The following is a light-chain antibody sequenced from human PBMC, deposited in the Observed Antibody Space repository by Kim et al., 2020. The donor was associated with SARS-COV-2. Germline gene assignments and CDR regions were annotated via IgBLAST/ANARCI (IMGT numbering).Light chain of an antibody. CDR3: HSYDSGLTGYV. Sequence: SCTWSSSNLGADSDVHWYQPLPGTAPKRLIFGDTTRASGVPGRFSGSKSGTSASLAITGLQAEDEGDYYCHSYDSGLTGYVFGSGTKVTVL. J-gene: IGLJ1*01. CDR1: SSNLGADSD. CDR2: GDT. V-gene: IGLV1-40*01.